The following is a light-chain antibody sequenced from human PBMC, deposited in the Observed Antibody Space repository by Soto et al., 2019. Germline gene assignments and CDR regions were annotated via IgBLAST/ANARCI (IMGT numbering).Light chain of an antibody. J-gene: IGKJ4*01. V-gene: IGKV3-11*01. CDR3: QQYNNWPLT. CDR1: QRITTY. CDR2: DAS. Sequence: EIVLTQSPATLSLSPGERATLSCRASQRITTYLAWYQQKPGQAPRLLIYDASNRATGIPARFTGSGSGTEFTLTISSLQSEDFAVYYCQQYNNWPLTFGGGTKVDIK.